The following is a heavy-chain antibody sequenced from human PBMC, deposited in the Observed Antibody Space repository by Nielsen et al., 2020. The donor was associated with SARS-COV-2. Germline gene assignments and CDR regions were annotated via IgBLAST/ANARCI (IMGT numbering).Heavy chain of an antibody. D-gene: IGHD1-14*01. V-gene: IGHV4-59*01. J-gene: IGHJ4*02. Sequence: SETLSLTCTVSGGSISSYYWSWIRQPPGKGLEWIGYIYYSGSTNYNPSLKSRVTISVDTSKNQFSLKLSSVTAADTAVYYCARDRVGGTTYFDHWGQGTLVTVSS. CDR2: IYYSGST. CDR3: ARDRVGGTTYFDH. CDR1: GGSISSYY.